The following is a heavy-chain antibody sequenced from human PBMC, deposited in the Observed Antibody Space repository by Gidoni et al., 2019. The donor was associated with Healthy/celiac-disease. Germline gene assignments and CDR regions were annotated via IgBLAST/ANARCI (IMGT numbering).Heavy chain of an antibody. CDR2: IKPSGGST. J-gene: IGHJ4*02. Sequence: QVQLVQSGAEVKQPGASVKVSCNASGYTFTSYYMHWVRQAPGQWLEWMGIIKPSGGSTSYAQKFQGRVTMTRDTSTSTVYMELSSLRSEDTAVYYCARAQYSVFDYWGQGTLVTVSS. CDR3: ARAQYSVFDY. V-gene: IGHV1-46*01. CDR1: GYTFTSYY. D-gene: IGHD6-6*01.